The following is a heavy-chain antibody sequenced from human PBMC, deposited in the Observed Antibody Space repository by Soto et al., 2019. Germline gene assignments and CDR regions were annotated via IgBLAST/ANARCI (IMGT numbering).Heavy chain of an antibody. CDR3: TRWNGFGES. D-gene: IGHD1-1*01. V-gene: IGHV3-23*01. Sequence: EVQLLESGGGSVQPGGSLKLSCGASGFNIPDYGVTWVRQPPGKGLEWVSGFTGGNGKTFYADSVRGRFTLSREDSRNMVYLQMDSLRVEDTVVYYCTRWNGFGESWGQGTLVTVAS. J-gene: IGHJ4*02. CDR1: GFNIPDYG. CDR2: FTGGNGKT.